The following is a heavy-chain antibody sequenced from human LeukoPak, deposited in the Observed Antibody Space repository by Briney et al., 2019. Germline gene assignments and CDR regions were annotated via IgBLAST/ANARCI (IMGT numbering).Heavy chain of an antibody. Sequence: GTSLRLSCSASGFRFSSYAVHWVRQAPGKGLKHVSAITNNGGTTYYADSVKGRFTISRDNSKDTVYLQMSSLRDEDTAVYYCVTQGYYWGQGALVTVSS. J-gene: IGHJ4*02. CDR1: GFRFSSYA. CDR2: ITNNGGTT. D-gene: IGHD6-13*01. V-gene: IGHV3-64D*06. CDR3: VTQGYY.